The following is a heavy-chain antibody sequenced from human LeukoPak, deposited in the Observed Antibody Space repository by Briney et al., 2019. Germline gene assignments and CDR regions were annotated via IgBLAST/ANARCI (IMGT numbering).Heavy chain of an antibody. CDR3: AKRPSDYGDYVTYFDY. J-gene: IGHJ4*02. V-gene: IGHV3-30*18. CDR1: GFSFISYG. D-gene: IGHD4-17*01. Sequence: GGSLRLSCAASGFSFISYGMHWVRQAPGKGLEWVGVISDDGRNKEYADSVKGRFTISRDNSKDTLYLQMNSLRDEDTAVYYCAKRPSDYGDYVTYFDYWGQGALVTVSS. CDR2: ISDDGRNK.